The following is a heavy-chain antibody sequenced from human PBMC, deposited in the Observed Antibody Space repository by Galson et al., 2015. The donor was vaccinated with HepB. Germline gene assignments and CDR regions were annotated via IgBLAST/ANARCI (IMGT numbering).Heavy chain of an antibody. V-gene: IGHV3-30*18. J-gene: IGHJ5*02. CDR2: ISYDGGNK. D-gene: IGHD6-19*01. CDR3: AKDREWQWLGPNWFDP. CDR1: GFTFNTYG. Sequence: SLRLSCAASGFTFNTYGMHWVRQAPGKGLEWVAVISYDGGNKYYADSVKGRFTISRDNSKNTLYLQMNSLRAEDTAVYYCAKDREWQWLGPNWFDPWGQGTLVTVSS.